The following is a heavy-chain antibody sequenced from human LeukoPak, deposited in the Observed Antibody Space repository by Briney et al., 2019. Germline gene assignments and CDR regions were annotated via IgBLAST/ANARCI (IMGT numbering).Heavy chain of an antibody. Sequence: ASVKVSCKASGYTFTSYGISWVRQAPGQGLEWMGWINPNSGGTNYAQKFQGRVTMTRDTSISTAYMELSRLRSDDTAVYYCARGKDYYYYYMDVWGKGTTVTVSS. J-gene: IGHJ6*03. CDR3: ARGKDYYYYYMDV. CDR1: GYTFTSYG. CDR2: INPNSGGT. V-gene: IGHV1-2*02.